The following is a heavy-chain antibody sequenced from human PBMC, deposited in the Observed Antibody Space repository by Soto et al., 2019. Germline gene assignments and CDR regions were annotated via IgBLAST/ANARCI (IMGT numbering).Heavy chain of an antibody. J-gene: IGHJ6*02. D-gene: IGHD3-22*01. CDR3: ARGTYYYDSSGTGHYGMDV. V-gene: IGHV4-59*01. CDR2: IYYSGST. CDR1: GGSISSYY. Sequence: SETLSLTCTVSGGSISSYYWRWIRQPPGKGLEWIGYIYYSGSTNYNPSLKSRVTISVDTSKNQFSLKLSSVTAADTAVYYCARGTYYYDSSGTGHYGMDVWGQGTKVT.